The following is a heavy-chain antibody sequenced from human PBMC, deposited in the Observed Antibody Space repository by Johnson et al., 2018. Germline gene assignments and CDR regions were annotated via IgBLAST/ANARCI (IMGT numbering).Heavy chain of an antibody. V-gene: IGHV3-30*18. CDR3: AKEPNNYYYYHMDV. Sequence: QVQLVESGGGVVQPGRSLRLSCAASGFTFDNFGMHWVLQAPGKGLEWLAVISYDGKNIYYADSVKGRFTISRDNSKNTLYLQTHSLTAEDTAVYYCAKEPNNYYYYHMDVWGKGTTVTVSS. CDR2: ISYDGKNI. D-gene: IGHD1/OR15-1a*01. J-gene: IGHJ6*03. CDR1: GFTFDNFG.